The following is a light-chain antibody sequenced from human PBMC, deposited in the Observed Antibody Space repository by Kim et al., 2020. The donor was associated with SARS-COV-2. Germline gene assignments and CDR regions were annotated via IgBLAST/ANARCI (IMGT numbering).Light chain of an antibody. CDR3: HSRVSFATEYR. CDR2: EQN. V-gene: IGLV3-19*01. CDR1: SLRNSY. Sequence: SSELTQDSAVSVALGQTVKITCQGDSLRNSYESWYQQKPGQAPQPVVYEQNSWPAGISNRFSGSSSGNTASLTITGAQAEAEAAYYWHSRVSFATEYRFG. J-gene: IGLJ1*01.